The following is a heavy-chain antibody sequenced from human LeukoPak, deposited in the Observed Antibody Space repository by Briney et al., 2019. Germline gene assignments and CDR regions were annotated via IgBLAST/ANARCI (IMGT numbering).Heavy chain of an antibody. CDR3: STATYSSGYHYFES. V-gene: IGHV3-21*01. Sequence: PGGSLRLSCAASKFTFGAFSMNWVRPAPGKGREWVSSISHSGTPTYYADSVRGRFTISRDNAKNSLYLQMNTLRAEDTAVYFCSTATYSSGYHYFESWGQGTLVTVSS. D-gene: IGHD5-18*01. J-gene: IGHJ4*02. CDR2: ISHSGTPT. CDR1: KFTFGAFS.